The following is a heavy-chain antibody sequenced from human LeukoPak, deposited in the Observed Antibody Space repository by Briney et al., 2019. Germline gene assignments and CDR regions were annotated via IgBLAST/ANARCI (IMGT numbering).Heavy chain of an antibody. CDR3: ARDRVGSGWPRPYYFEV. Sequence: ASVKVSCKASGYTLTSYYLHWVRQPPGQGLEWMGWINPNTGATHSAQKFQGRITMTRDTSISTAYMDLSRLRSDDTAVYYCARDRVGSGWPRPYYFEVWGQGTLVTVSS. J-gene: IGHJ4*02. CDR2: INPNTGAT. D-gene: IGHD6-19*01. CDR1: GYTLTSYY. V-gene: IGHV1-2*02.